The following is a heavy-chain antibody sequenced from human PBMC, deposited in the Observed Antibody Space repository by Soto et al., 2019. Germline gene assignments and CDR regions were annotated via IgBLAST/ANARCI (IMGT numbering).Heavy chain of an antibody. CDR1: GFTFSSYV. CDR2: ITGSGGGT. CDR3: AKRYCSSGSCYSGFDY. Sequence: GGSLRLSCAASGFTFSSYVMYWVRQAPGKGLEWVSGITGSGGGTYYADSVKGRFTSSRDDSKNTLYLQMNSLRAEDTAVYYCAKRYCSSGSCYSGFDYWGQGTLVTVSS. D-gene: IGHD2-15*01. J-gene: IGHJ4*02. V-gene: IGHV3-23*01.